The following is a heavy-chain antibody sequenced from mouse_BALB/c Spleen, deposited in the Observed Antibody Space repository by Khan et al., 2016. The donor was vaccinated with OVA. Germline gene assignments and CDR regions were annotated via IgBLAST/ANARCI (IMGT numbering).Heavy chain of an antibody. CDR2: IWSGGST. J-gene: IGHJ3*01. CDR1: GFSLTTYG. D-gene: IGHD2-4*01. CDR3: ARNYDYDEGLAY. Sequence: VQLQQSGPGLVQPSQSLSITCTVSGFSLTTYGVHWVRQSPEKGPEWLGVIWSGGSTDYNAAFISRLSISKDISKSQVFFKMNSLQVNDTAIYYCARNYDYDEGLAYWGQGTLVTVSA. V-gene: IGHV2-2*02.